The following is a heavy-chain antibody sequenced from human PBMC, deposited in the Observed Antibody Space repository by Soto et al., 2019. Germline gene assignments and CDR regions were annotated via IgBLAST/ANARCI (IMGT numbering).Heavy chain of an antibody. Sequence: GGSLRLSCAASGFTFSSYGMHWVRQAPGKGLEWVAVIWYDGSNKYYADSVKGRFTISRDNSKNTLYLQMNSLRAEDTAVYYCARDLYYYDSSGYLYYYGMDVWGQGTTLTVSS. CDR2: IWYDGSNK. J-gene: IGHJ6*02. V-gene: IGHV3-33*01. D-gene: IGHD3-22*01. CDR1: GFTFSSYG. CDR3: ARDLYYYDSSGYLYYYGMDV.